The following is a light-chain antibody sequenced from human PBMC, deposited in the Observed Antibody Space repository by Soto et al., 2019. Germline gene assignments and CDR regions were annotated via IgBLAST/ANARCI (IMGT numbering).Light chain of an antibody. Sequence: QSVLTQPPSVSEAPRQRVTISCSGSSSNIGNNAVNWYQQLPGKAPKLLIYYDDLLPSGVSDRFSGSKSGTSASLAISGLQSEDEAEYYCAAWDDSLKGPVFGGGTKVTVL. CDR1: SSNIGNNA. J-gene: IGLJ2*01. V-gene: IGLV1-36*01. CDR2: YDD. CDR3: AAWDDSLKGPV.